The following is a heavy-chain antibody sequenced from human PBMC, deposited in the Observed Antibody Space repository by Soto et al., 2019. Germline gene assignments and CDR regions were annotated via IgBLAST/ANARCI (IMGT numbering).Heavy chain of an antibody. CDR3: ARAHSGALTTDWYYFDY. J-gene: IGHJ4*02. D-gene: IGHD2-15*01. CDR1: GFSFSSYE. V-gene: IGHV3-48*03. CDR2: ISSRGSTI. Sequence: GXSLRLCGAASGFSFSSYEMNWVRQAQWKGLEWVSYISSRGSTIYYADSVKGRFTISRDNAKNSLYLQMNSLRAEDTAVYYCARAHSGALTTDWYYFDYWGQGTLVTVSS.